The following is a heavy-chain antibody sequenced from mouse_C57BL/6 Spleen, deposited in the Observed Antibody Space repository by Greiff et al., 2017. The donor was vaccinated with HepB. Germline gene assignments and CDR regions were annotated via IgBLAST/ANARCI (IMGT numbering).Heavy chain of an antibody. CDR3: TTSFITTVVADYYAMDY. Sequence: EVQLQESGAGLVRPGGSVKLSCTASGFNIKDYYMHWVKQRPEQGLEWIGRIDPEDGDTEYAPKFQGKATMTADTSSNTAYLQLSSLTSEDTAVYYCTTSFITTVVADYYAMDYWGQGTSVTVSS. CDR1: GFNIKDYY. CDR2: IDPEDGDT. D-gene: IGHD1-1*01. V-gene: IGHV14-1*01. J-gene: IGHJ4*01.